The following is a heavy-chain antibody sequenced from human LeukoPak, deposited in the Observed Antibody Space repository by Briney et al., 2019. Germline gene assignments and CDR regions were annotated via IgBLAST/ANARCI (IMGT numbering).Heavy chain of an antibody. D-gene: IGHD6-25*01. CDR3: ARYGFSSVWQGGWHAFDI. Sequence: GASVTVSCKASGYTFTSYYMHWVRQAPGQGLEWMGLINPTTGDITYAQKFQGRVTMTRDMSTSTVYMDLSSLRSEDTAVYYCARYGFSSVWQGGWHAFDIWGQGTLVTVSS. V-gene: IGHV1-46*01. CDR1: GYTFTSYY. J-gene: IGHJ3*02. CDR2: INPTTGDI.